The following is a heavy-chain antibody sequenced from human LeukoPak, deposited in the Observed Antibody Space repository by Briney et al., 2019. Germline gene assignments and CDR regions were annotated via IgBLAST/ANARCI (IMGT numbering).Heavy chain of an antibody. J-gene: IGHJ4*02. CDR2: TNRDDSDT. CDR1: GFTFSGYW. D-gene: IGHD3-22*01. Sequence: QTGGSLRLSCAASGFTFSGYWMHWVRQAPGKGLVWISRTNRDDSDTSYADSVKGRFTISKDKAKTKLYLQMNSLRVEDTALYYCARSANYFDTSGQDYWGQRTLVTVSS. CDR3: ARSANYFDTSGQDY. V-gene: IGHV3-74*01.